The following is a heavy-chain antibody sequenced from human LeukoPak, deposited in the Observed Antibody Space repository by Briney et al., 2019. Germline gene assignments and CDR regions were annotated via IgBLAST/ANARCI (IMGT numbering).Heavy chain of an antibody. J-gene: IGHJ6*02. CDR2: IYSGGST. CDR3: ARGGGDDSSGYYDYYYYGMDV. Sequence: GGSLRLSCEASGFTFSNYAMSWVRQAPGKGLEWVSVIYSGGSTYYADSVKGRFTISRDNSKNTLYLQMNSLRAEDTAVYYCARGGGDDSSGYYDYYYYGMDVWGQGTTVTVSS. D-gene: IGHD3-22*01. CDR1: GFTFSNYA. V-gene: IGHV3-66*01.